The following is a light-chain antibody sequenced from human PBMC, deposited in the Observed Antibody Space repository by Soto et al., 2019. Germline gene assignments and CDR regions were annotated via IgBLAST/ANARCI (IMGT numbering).Light chain of an antibody. CDR3: AAWDDSLNGVI. CDR2: SNN. Sequence: QAVVTQPPSASGTPGQRITISCPGSSSNIGSHTVNWHQQVPGTAPKLLIYSNNERPSGVPDRFSGSKSGTSASLAISGLQSGDEADYYCAAWDDSLNGVIFGGGTQLTVL. V-gene: IGLV1-44*01. CDR1: SSNIGSHT. J-gene: IGLJ2*01.